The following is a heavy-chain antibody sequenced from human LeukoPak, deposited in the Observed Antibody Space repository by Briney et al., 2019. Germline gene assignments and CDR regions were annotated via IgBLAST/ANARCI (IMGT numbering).Heavy chain of an antibody. J-gene: IGHJ5*02. Sequence: SETLSLTCTVSGGSISSYYWSWIRQPPGKGLEWIGYIYYSGSTNYNPSLKSRVTIPVDTSKNQFSLKLSSVTAADTAVYYCARGQDYVWGSPITWGQGTLVTVSS. CDR1: GGSISSYY. CDR3: ARGQDYVWGSPIT. V-gene: IGHV4-59*01. D-gene: IGHD3-16*01. CDR2: IYYSGST.